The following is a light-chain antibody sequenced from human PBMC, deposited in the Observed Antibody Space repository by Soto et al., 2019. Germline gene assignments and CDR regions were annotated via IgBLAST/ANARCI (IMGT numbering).Light chain of an antibody. CDR3: QQRSNWHPWT. CDR1: QSVSSY. CDR2: DAS. Sequence: EILMTQSPATLSVSPGEGATLSCRASQSVSSYLAWYQQKPGQPTRLLIYDASNRANGIPARFSGSGSGADFTLTISSLEPEDFAFYDCQQRSNWHPWTFGQGTKVDIK. J-gene: IGKJ1*01. V-gene: IGKV3-11*01.